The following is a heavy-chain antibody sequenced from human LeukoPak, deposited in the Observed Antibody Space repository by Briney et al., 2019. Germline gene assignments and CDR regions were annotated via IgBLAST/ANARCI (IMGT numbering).Heavy chain of an antibody. Sequence: GGSLRLSCVASEFTISNYWMSWIRQAPGNGLEWVAHIKQDGSDKYYVDSVKGRFTISRDNAKNSLYLQMNSLRAEDTAVYYCARVVSVTRPFDPWGQGTLVTVSS. D-gene: IGHD4-11*01. CDR3: ARVVSVTRPFDP. CDR2: IKQDGSDK. J-gene: IGHJ5*02. V-gene: IGHV3-7*03. CDR1: EFTISNYW.